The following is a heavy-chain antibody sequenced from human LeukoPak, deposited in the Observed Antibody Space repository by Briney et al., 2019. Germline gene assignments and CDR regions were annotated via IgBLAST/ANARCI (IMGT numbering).Heavy chain of an antibody. D-gene: IGHD3-10*01. V-gene: IGHV3-30*18. Sequence: GGSLRLSCAASGFTFSSYGMHWVRQAPGKGLEWVAVISFDGSNKYYADSVKGRFTISRDNSKNTLYLQMNSLRAEDTAVYYCAKDYYGYYFDYWGQGTLVTVSS. CDR2: ISFDGSNK. CDR3: AKDYYGYYFDY. J-gene: IGHJ4*02. CDR1: GFTFSSYG.